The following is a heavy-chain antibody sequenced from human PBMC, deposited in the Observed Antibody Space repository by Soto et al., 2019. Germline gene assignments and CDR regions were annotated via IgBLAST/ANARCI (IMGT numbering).Heavy chain of an antibody. D-gene: IGHD3-9*01. CDR2: ISGSGGRT. CDR3: AKESGYDILTSDY. V-gene: IGHV3-23*01. J-gene: IGHJ4*02. CDR1: GFTFSNYG. Sequence: GGSLRLSCEASGFTFSNYGMTWVRLAPGKGLEWVSTISGSGGRTFYADPVKGRFTISRDNSKNTLYLQMNSLRAEDTAVYYCAKESGYDILTSDYWGQGTLVTVSS.